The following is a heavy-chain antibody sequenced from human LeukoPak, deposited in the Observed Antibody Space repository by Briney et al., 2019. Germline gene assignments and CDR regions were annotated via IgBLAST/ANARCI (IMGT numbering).Heavy chain of an antibody. CDR1: GYSFTSYW. J-gene: IGHJ3*02. CDR2: IYPGDSDT. D-gene: IGHD3-10*01. CDR3: ARGWFGELLPNAFDI. V-gene: IGHV5-51*01. Sequence: GESLKISCKGSGYSFTSYWIGWVRQMPGKGLEWMGIIYPGDSDTRYSPSFQGQVTISADKSISTAYLQWSSPKASDTAMYYCARGWFGELLPNAFDIWGQGTMVTVSS.